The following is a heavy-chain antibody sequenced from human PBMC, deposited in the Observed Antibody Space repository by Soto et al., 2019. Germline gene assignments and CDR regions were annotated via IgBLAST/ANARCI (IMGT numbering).Heavy chain of an antibody. D-gene: IGHD4-17*01. CDR3: LTDPGEYETF. CDR1: GITFINAW. V-gene: IGHV3-15*01. J-gene: IGHJ4*01. Sequence: QLVESGGGLVKPGESLRLSCAVSGITFINAWMSWVRQAPGKGLEWVARIKNKADGETTDYAAPVKGRFSISRDDSKSMLYLQLNKLKAEDTAVYYCLTDPGEYETFWGHGTLVTVSS. CDR2: IKNKADGETT.